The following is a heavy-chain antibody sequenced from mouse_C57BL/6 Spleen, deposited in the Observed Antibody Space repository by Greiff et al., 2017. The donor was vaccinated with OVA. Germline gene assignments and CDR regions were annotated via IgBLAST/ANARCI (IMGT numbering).Heavy chain of an antibody. CDR1: GYTFTSYW. Sequence: QVQLQQPGAELVRPGSSVKLSCKASGYTFTSYWMDWVKQRPGQGLEWIGNIYPSDSETHYNQKFKDKATLTVDKSSSTAYMQLSSLTSEDSAVYYCARDWDGDFDDWGQGTTLTVSS. V-gene: IGHV1-61*01. CDR2: IYPSDSET. CDR3: ARDWDGDFDD. J-gene: IGHJ2*01. D-gene: IGHD4-1*01.